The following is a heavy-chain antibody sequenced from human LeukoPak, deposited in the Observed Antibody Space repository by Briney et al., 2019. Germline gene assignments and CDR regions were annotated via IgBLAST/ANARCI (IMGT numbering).Heavy chain of an antibody. V-gene: IGHV3-74*01. Sequence: PGGSLRLSCAASGFTFSSYWMHWVRQAPGKGQVWVSRINSDGSSTSYADSVKGRFTISRDNAKNTLYLQMNSLRAEDAAVYYCAIAMVGATDYWGQGTLVTVSS. J-gene: IGHJ4*02. CDR3: AIAMVGATDY. CDR2: INSDGSST. CDR1: GFTFSSYW. D-gene: IGHD1-26*01.